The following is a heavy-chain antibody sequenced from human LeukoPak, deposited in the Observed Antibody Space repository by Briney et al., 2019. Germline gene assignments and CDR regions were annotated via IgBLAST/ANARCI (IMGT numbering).Heavy chain of an antibody. J-gene: IGHJ4*02. D-gene: IGHD6-6*01. V-gene: IGHV3-48*02. CDR2: ISSSSSTI. CDR3: AREGITARPGGLDY. CDR1: GFTFSSYS. Sequence: GGSLRLSCGASGFTFSSYSMNLVRQAPGKGLEWVSYISSSSSTIYYADSVKGRFTISRDNAKNLLYLQMNSLRDEDTAVYYCAREGITARPGGLDYCGQGTLVTVSS.